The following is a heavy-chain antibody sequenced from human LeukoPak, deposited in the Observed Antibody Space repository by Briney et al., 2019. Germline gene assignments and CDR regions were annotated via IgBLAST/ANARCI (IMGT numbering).Heavy chain of an antibody. Sequence: GSSVKVSCKASARTFSSYTISWVRQAPGQGLEWMGRIIPILGIANYAQKFQGRVTITADKSTSTAYMELSSLRSEDTAVYYCARSSRGYGDYWGQGTLVTVSS. V-gene: IGHV1-69*02. CDR1: ARTFSSYT. CDR3: ARSSRGYGDY. J-gene: IGHJ4*02. D-gene: IGHD5-18*01. CDR2: IIPILGIA.